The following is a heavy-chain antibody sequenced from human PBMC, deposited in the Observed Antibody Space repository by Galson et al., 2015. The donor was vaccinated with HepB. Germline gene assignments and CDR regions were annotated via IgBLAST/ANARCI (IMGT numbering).Heavy chain of an antibody. CDR2: IKQDGSDK. V-gene: IGHV3-7*03. D-gene: IGHD4-11*01. CDR1: GFSFSTYA. J-gene: IGHJ6*02. Sequence: SLRLSCAASGFSFSTYAMTWVRQAPGKGLEWVTNIKQDGSDKFYVDSVKGRFAISRDNAKNSLYLQMNSLRAEDTAVYYCARAARDSAYGLDVWGQGTTVTVSS. CDR3: ARAARDSAYGLDV.